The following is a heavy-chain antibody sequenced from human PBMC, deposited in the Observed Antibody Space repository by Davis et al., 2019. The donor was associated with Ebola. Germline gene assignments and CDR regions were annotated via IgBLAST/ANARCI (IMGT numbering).Heavy chain of an antibody. CDR1: GFTFSSYG. V-gene: IGHV3-30*18. J-gene: IGHJ6*02. Sequence: GGSLRLSCAASGFTFSSYGMHWVRQAPGKGLEWVAVISYDGSNKYYADSVKGRFTISRDNSKNTLYLQMNSLRAEDTAVYYCAKNGGSSSAGAYYYYYYGMDVWGQGTTVTVSS. D-gene: IGHD6-6*01. CDR2: ISYDGSNK. CDR3: AKNGGSSSAGAYYYYYYGMDV.